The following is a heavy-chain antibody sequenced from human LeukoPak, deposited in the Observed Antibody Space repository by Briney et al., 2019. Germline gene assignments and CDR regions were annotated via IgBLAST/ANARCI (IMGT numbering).Heavy chain of an antibody. CDR3: ARDNHYYDSSGYCHFDY. J-gene: IGHJ4*02. CDR2: IIPILGIA. Sequence: ASVKVSCKASGYTFTSYDINWVRQAPGQGLEWMGRIIPILGIANYAQKFQGRVTITADKSTSTAYMELSSLRSEDTAVYYCARDNHYYDSSGYCHFDYWGQGTLVTVSS. V-gene: IGHV1-69*04. CDR1: GYTFTSYD. D-gene: IGHD3-22*01.